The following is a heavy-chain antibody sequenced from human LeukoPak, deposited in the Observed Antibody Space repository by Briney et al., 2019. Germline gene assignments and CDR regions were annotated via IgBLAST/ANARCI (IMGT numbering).Heavy chain of an antibody. J-gene: IGHJ4*02. Sequence: GASVKVSCKASGYTFTGYYMHWVRQAPGQGLEWMGWINPNSGGTNYAQKFQGRVTMTRDTSISTAYMELSRLRSDDTAVYYCARAPTYYYDSSGYVDYWGQGTLVTVSS. CDR3: ARAPTYYYDSSGYVDY. D-gene: IGHD3-22*01. CDR1: GYTFTGYY. CDR2: INPNSGGT. V-gene: IGHV1-2*02.